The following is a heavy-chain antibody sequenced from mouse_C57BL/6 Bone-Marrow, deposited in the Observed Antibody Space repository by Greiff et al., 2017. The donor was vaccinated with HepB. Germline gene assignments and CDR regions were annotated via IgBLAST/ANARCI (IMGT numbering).Heavy chain of an antibody. CDR1: GYSITSGYY. D-gene: IGHD2-5*01. CDR3: ARGGYYSNYVAWFAY. Sequence: EVQLQQSGPGLVKPSQSLSLTCSVPGYSITSGYYWNWIRQFPGNKLEWMGYISYDGSNNYNPSLKNRISITRDTSKNQFFLKLNSVTTEDTATYYCARGGYYSNYVAWFAYWGQGTLVTVSA. J-gene: IGHJ3*01. V-gene: IGHV3-6*01. CDR2: ISYDGSN.